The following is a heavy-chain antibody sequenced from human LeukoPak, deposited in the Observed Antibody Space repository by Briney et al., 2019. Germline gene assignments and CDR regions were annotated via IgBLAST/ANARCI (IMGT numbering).Heavy chain of an antibody. J-gene: IGHJ4*02. V-gene: IGHV3-23*01. CDR3: AKDSSSSPYYFDY. D-gene: IGHD6-6*01. Sequence: PPGGSLRLSCAASGFTFNSYAMSWVRQAPGKGLEWVSAISGGGGATYYAFSVKGRITISRDNSKSTLYLQMSSLRAEDTAVYYCAKDSSSSPYYFDYWGRGTLVTVSS. CDR1: GFTFNSYA. CDR2: ISGGGGAT.